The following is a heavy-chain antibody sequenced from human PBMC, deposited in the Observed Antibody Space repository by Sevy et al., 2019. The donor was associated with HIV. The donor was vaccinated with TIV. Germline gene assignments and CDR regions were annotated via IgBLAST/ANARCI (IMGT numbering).Heavy chain of an antibody. CDR1: GFTFNTHA. Sequence: GGSLRLSCAASGFTFNTHAMYWVRQAPGKGLEWVALISYDGIIKYYADSVKGRLTISRDNSKNTLSLQMNSLRIEDTAVYYCAREGGYTSAWSPGNYWGQRTLVTVSS. CDR3: AREGGYTSAWSPGNY. J-gene: IGHJ4*02. V-gene: IGHV3-30*04. CDR2: ISYDGIIK. D-gene: IGHD6-19*01.